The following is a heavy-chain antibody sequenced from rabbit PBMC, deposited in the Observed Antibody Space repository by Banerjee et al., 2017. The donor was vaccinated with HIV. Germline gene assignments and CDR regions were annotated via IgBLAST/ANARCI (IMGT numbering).Heavy chain of an antibody. J-gene: IGHJ4*01. CDR2: IYTGDGST. CDR1: GFSFSNKYV. CDR3: ARNDYGDYAYYFNL. V-gene: IGHV1S45*01. D-gene: IGHD2-1*01. Sequence: QEQLEESGGDLVKPEGSLTITCTASGFSFSNKYVMCWVRQAPGKGLEWIGCIYTGDGSTYYASWAKGRFTISKTSSTTVTLQMTSLTAADTATYFCARNDYGDYAYYFNLWGPGTLVTVS.